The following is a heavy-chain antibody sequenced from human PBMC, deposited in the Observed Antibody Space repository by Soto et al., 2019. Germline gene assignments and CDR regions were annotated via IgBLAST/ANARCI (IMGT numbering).Heavy chain of an antibody. CDR1: GYTFTGYY. J-gene: IGHJ3*02. V-gene: IGHV1-2*04. CDR3: ARTGYSSGWYNADTFDI. CDR2: INPNSGGT. D-gene: IGHD6-19*01. Sequence: ASVKVSCKASGYTFTGYYMHWVRQAPGQGLEWMGWINPNSGGTNYAQKFQGWVTMTRDTSISTAYMELSRLRSDDTAVYYCARTGYSSGWYNADTFDIWGQGTMVTVSS.